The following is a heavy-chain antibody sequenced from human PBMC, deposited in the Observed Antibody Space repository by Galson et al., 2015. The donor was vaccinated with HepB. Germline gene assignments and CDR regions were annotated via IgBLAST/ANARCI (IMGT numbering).Heavy chain of an antibody. V-gene: IGHV3-48*01. CDR2: IISNSNNI. CDR3: ARERGGRYMDV. Sequence: SLRLSCAASGFTFSPYTMNWVRQAPGKGLECISYIISNSNNIYYADSVKGRFTISRDNAKSSLYLQMNSLRAEDTAGYYCARERGGRYMDVWGKGTTVTVS. CDR1: GFTFSPYT. J-gene: IGHJ6*03. D-gene: IGHD3-10*01.